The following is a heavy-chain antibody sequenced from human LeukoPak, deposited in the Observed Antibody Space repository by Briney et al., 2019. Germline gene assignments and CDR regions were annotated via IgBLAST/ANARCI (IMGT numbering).Heavy chain of an antibody. Sequence: SETLSLTCTVSGGSISSYYWSWIRQPPGKGLEWIGYIYYSGSTNYNPSLKSRVTISVDTSKNQFSLKLSSVTAADTAVYYCAREGGYNYLRYFDYWGQGTLVTVSS. J-gene: IGHJ4*02. CDR3: AREGGYNYLRYFDY. V-gene: IGHV4-59*01. CDR1: GGSISSYY. D-gene: IGHD5-24*01. CDR2: IYYSGST.